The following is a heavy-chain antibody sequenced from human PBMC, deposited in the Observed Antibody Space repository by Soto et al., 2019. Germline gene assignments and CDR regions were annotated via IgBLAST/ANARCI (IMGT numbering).Heavy chain of an antibody. CDR2: IYYSGST. V-gene: IGHV4-30-4*01. D-gene: IGHD5-12*01. CDR1: GGSISSGDYY. J-gene: IGHJ3*02. Sequence: QVQLQESGPGLVKPSQTLSLTCTVSGGSISSGDYYWSWIRQPPGKGLEWIGYIYYSGSTYYNPSLKSRVTISVDTSKNQFSLKLSSVTAADTAVYYCAREFRDGYNLGDAFDIWGQGTMVTVSS. CDR3: AREFRDGYNLGDAFDI.